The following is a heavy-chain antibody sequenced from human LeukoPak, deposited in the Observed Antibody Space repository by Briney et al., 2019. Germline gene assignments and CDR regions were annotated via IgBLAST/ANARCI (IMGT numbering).Heavy chain of an antibody. Sequence: EASVKVSCKASGYTFTGYYVHWVRQAPGQGLEWMGWINANSGGTNYAQKFQGRVTMTRNTTISTAYMELSRLRSDDTAVDYCARDPDMSSYGLVSWFDPWGQGTLVTVSS. CDR3: ARDPDMSSYGLVSWFDP. CDR2: INANSGGT. V-gene: IGHV1-2*02. J-gene: IGHJ5*02. CDR1: GYTFTGYY. D-gene: IGHD5-18*01.